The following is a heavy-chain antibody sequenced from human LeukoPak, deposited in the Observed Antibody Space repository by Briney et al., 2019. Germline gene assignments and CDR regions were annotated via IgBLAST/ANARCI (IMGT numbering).Heavy chain of an antibody. Sequence: GGSLRLSCAASGITFSIYAMSWVRQAPGKGLEWVSAISGSGGRTYYADSVKGRFTISRDNSKNTLYLQMNSLRAEDTAVYYCAKAPRVAVADAFDYWGQGTLVAVSS. CDR3: AKAPRVAVADAFDY. J-gene: IGHJ4*02. V-gene: IGHV3-23*01. CDR2: ISGSGGRT. D-gene: IGHD6-19*01. CDR1: GITFSIYA.